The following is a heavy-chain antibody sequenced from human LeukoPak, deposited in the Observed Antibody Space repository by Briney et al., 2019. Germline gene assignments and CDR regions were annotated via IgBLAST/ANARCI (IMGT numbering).Heavy chain of an antibody. Sequence: GGSLRLSCSASGFTFSSSAMHWVRQAPGKGLEFVSSISSNGDTTYYADSVKGRFTISRDNSKNTLYLQMSSLRAEDTAVYYCVKGRIAVAGTFDSWGQGTLVTVSS. D-gene: IGHD6-19*01. CDR3: VKGRIAVAGTFDS. V-gene: IGHV3-64D*09. J-gene: IGHJ5*01. CDR1: GFTFSSSA. CDR2: ISSNGDTT.